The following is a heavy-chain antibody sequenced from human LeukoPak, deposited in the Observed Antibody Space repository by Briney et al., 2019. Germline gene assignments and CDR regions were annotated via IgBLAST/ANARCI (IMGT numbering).Heavy chain of an antibody. CDR3: ASFISVGDYIGWFDP. CDR2: IYYSGST. CDR1: GGSISSYY. Sequence: SETLSLTGTVSGGSISSYYWSWIRQPPGKGLEWIGYIYYSGSTNYNPSLKSRVTISVDTSKNQFSLKLSSVTAADTAVYYCASFISVGDYIGWFDPWGQGTLVTVSS. V-gene: IGHV4-59*01. J-gene: IGHJ5*02. D-gene: IGHD4-17*01.